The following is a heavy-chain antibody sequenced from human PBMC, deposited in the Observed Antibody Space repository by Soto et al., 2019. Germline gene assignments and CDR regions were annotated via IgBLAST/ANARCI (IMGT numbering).Heavy chain of an antibody. CDR3: SRVDTRAQSQDY. D-gene: IGHD1-26*01. V-gene: IGHV3-72*01. Sequence: GGSLRLSCAVSADSEFTFSDEYIDWFRQAPGKGLEWVGLSRNRVNTFSTAYAASVEGRFTISRDDSRKMLFLQMNSLKTEDTAVYYCSRVDTRAQSQDYWGRGTLVTVSS. CDR1: ADSEFTFSDEY. CDR2: SRNRVNTFST. J-gene: IGHJ4*02.